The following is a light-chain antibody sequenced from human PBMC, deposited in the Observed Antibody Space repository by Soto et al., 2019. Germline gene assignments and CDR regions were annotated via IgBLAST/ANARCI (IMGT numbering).Light chain of an antibody. CDR2: LSS. CDR1: QSLLHSDGYNY. CDR3: MQALQTPPT. Sequence: DTVMTQSPLSLPVTPGEPASISCRSSQSLLHSDGYNYLDWYLQKPGQSPQVLVYLSSNRASVVPDRFSGSGSGTDFTLKISRVEAEDVGVYYCMQALQTPPTFGQGTKVEIK. J-gene: IGKJ1*01. V-gene: IGKV2-28*01.